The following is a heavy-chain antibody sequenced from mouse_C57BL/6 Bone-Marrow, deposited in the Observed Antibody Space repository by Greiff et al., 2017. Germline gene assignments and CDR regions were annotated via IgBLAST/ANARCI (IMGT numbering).Heavy chain of an antibody. D-gene: IGHD2-4*01. J-gene: IGHJ2*01. CDR3: ARNDYYFDY. V-gene: IGHV1-59*01. CDR2: IDPSDSYT. Sequence: QVQLQQPGAELVRPGTSVKLSCKASGYTFTSYWMHWVKQRPGQGLEWIGVIDPSDSYTNYNQKFKGKATLTVDTPSSTAYMQLSSLTSEDSAVYYCARNDYYFDYWGQGTTLTVSS. CDR1: GYTFTSYW.